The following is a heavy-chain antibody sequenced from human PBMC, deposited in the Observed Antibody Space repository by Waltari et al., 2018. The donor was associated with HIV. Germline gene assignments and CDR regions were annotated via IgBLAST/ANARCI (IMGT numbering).Heavy chain of an antibody. CDR1: GDSINSGDYY. Sequence: QVQLQESGPGLVKPSETLSLTGTVSGDSINSGDYYWAWIRQHPEKGLEWIGFVYYRGSTFSNPSFKSRATISGDTSKNQFSLKLTSMTAADTAVYYCARVVYWYFDLWGRGTLVTVSS. V-gene: IGHV4-31*03. CDR2: VYYRGST. CDR3: ARVVYWYFDL. J-gene: IGHJ2*01.